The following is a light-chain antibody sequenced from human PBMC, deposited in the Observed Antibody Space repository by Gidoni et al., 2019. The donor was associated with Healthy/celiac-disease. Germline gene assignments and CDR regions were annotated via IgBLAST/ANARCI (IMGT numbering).Light chain of an antibody. CDR1: QSVSIY. V-gene: IGKV3-11*01. CDR2: DAS. J-gene: IGKJ4*01. Sequence: EILLTQSPATLSLSPGERATHSCSASQSVSIYLAWYQQKPCQAPRLLIYDASNRATGIPARFSGSGAGTYFTLTISGLEPEDFAVYYCQQRSNWLTFXEXTKVEIK. CDR3: QQRSNWLT.